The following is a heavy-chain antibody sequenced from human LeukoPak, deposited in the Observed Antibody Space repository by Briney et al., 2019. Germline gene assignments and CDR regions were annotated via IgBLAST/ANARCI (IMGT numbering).Heavy chain of an antibody. Sequence: SETLSLTRTVSGGSISTYYWSWIRQPAGKGLEWCGRIYTTGSANYNPSLRSRVTMSVDTSKDQFSLRLKSVTAADTAVYCCARDRSYDSTGYYNFDYWGQGTLVTVSS. CDR1: GGSISTYY. J-gene: IGHJ4*02. CDR2: IYTTGSA. D-gene: IGHD3-22*01. V-gene: IGHV4-4*07. CDR3: ARDRSYDSTGYYNFDY.